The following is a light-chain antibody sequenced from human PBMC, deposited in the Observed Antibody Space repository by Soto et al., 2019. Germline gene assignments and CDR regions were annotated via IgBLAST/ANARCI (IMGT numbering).Light chain of an antibody. Sequence: EIMLTQSPATLSLSPGERATLSCRASQSVSSYLAWYQQKPGQAPRLLIYDASNRATGIPARFSGSGSGTEFNLTISSLEPEDFAVYYCQQRSNFTFGQGTRLEIK. CDR2: DAS. J-gene: IGKJ5*01. CDR3: QQRSNFT. CDR1: QSVSSY. V-gene: IGKV3-11*01.